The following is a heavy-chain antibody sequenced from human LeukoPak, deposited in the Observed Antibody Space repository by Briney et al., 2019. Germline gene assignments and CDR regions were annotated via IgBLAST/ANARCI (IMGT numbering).Heavy chain of an antibody. CDR1: GFTFGSYW. CDR2: MNSNGRIT. J-gene: IGHJ4*02. CDR3: ARGPSGWGSLDS. Sequence: GGSLRLSCAASGFTFGSYWMHWVRQAPGQGLVWVSRMNSNGRITDYADSVKGRFTISRDNAKNTLYLQVKSLRAEDTAVYYCARGPSGWGSLDSWGQGTLVTVSS. D-gene: IGHD7-27*01. V-gene: IGHV3-74*01.